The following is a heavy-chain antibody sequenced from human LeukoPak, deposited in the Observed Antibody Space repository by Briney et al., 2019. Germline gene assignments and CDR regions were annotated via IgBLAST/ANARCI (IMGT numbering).Heavy chain of an antibody. CDR3: ARDYCSSTSCLFDY. V-gene: IGHV1-18*01. D-gene: IGHD2-2*01. Sequence: ASVKVSCTASGYTFTSYDICWVRQAPGQGLEWMGWISAYNGNTNYAQKLQGRVTMTRDTSISTAYMELSRLRSDDTAVYYCARDYCSSTSCLFDYWGQGTLVTVSS. CDR1: GYTFTSYD. CDR2: ISAYNGNT. J-gene: IGHJ4*02.